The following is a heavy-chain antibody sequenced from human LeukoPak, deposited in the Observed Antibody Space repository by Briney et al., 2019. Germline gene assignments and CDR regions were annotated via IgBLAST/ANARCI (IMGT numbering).Heavy chain of an antibody. J-gene: IGHJ4*02. CDR3: ARQIRGDSYMARGRFDY. D-gene: IGHD5-18*01. CDR2: INHSGST. Sequence: SETLSLTCAVYGGSFSGYYWSWIRQPPGKGLEWIGDINHSGSTNYNPSLKSRVTISVDTSKNQFSLKLSSVTAADTAVYYCARQIRGDSYMARGRFDYWGQGTLVTVSS. V-gene: IGHV4-34*01. CDR1: GGSFSGYY.